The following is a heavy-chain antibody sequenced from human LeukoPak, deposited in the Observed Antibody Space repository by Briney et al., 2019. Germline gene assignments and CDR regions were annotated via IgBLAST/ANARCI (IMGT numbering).Heavy chain of an antibody. V-gene: IGHV4-59*03. CDR1: GGSLTSYY. CDR3: AQRGRRITMIVVVSGAFDN. J-gene: IGHJ3*02. Sequence: SETLSLTCTVSGGSLTSYYWSWIRQPPGKGLEWIGYIYYNGCTNYNPSLMSRGTISLDTTKNQFSLKLSYVPPANTAVYYCAQRGRRITMIVVVSGAFDNWGQGTMVTVSS. CDR2: IYYNGCT. D-gene: IGHD3-22*01.